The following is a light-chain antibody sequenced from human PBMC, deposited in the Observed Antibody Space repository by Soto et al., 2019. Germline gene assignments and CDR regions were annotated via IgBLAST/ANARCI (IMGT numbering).Light chain of an antibody. Sequence: DIQMTQSPSTLSASVGDRVTITCRANQSISSWLAWYQQKPGKAPKLLIYRASSLDSGVPSRFSGSGSGTEFTLTISSLQPDDFATYYCQQYNGFPRTFGQGTKVDIK. CDR3: QQYNGFPRT. CDR2: RAS. CDR1: QSISSW. V-gene: IGKV1-5*03. J-gene: IGKJ1*01.